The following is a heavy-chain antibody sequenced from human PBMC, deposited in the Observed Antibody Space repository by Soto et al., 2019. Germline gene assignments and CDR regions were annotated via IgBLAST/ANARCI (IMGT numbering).Heavy chain of an antibody. Sequence: VKVSCKASGYTFTSYGISWLRQAPGQGLEWMGWISAYNGNTNYAQKLQGRVTMTTDTSTSTAYMELRSLRSDDTAVYYCARDGRGYDSPNFDYWGQGTLVTVSS. CDR3: ARDGRGYDSPNFDY. D-gene: IGHD5-12*01. CDR2: ISAYNGNT. CDR1: GYTFTSYG. V-gene: IGHV1-18*01. J-gene: IGHJ4*02.